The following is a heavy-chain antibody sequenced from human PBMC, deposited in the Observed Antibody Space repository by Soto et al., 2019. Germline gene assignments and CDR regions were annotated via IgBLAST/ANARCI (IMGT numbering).Heavy chain of an antibody. V-gene: IGHV3-30*19. CDR3: ASVADY. Sequence: QVHLVESGGGVVQPGRSLRLSCAVSGFTLTTYGMQWVRQAPGKGLEWVAFVSQDGSRKYYAASVKGRFTITSDYSKNTLFLQMNSLRVEDTALYFCASVADYWGQGTLVTVSS. CDR2: VSQDGSRK. J-gene: IGHJ4*02. CDR1: GFTLTTYG.